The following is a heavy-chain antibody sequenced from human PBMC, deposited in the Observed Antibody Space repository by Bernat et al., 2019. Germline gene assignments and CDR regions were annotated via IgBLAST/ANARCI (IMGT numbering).Heavy chain of an antibody. V-gene: IGHV3-74*01. CDR2: INGDESRT. CDR1: GFTVSSNY. J-gene: IGHJ4*02. CDR3: AREESSGWHLDY. Sequence: EVQLVESGGGLVQPGGSLRLSCAASGFTVSSNYMSWVRQAPGKGLVWVSRINGDESRTTYADSVKGRFTISRDNAKNTLYLQMNSLRAEDTAVYYCAREESSGWHLDYWGQGTLVTVSS. D-gene: IGHD6-19*01.